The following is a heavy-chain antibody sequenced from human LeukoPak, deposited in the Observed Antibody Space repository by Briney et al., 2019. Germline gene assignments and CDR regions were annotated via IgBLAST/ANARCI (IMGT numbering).Heavy chain of an antibody. CDR3: AKDHDSDGYPCLDH. Sequence: GGSLRLSCAASGFTFSSYGMHWVRQAPGKGLEWVAFVRSDGSVEYYADSVKGRFTISRDNSKNTLYLQMNSLRAEDSAVYYCAKDHDSDGYPCLDHWVLGTLVTVSS. CDR2: VRSDGSVE. V-gene: IGHV3-30*02. CDR1: GFTFSSYG. D-gene: IGHD3-22*01. J-gene: IGHJ4*02.